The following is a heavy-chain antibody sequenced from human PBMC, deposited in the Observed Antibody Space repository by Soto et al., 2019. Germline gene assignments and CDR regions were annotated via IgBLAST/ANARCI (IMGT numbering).Heavy chain of an antibody. CDR2: INPNSGGT. V-gene: IGHV1-2*02. J-gene: IGHJ6*02. CDR1: GYTFTGYY. CDR3: ARVPKVRHLANWYEYGVDV. D-gene: IGHD1-1*01. Sequence: ASVKVSCKASGYTFTGYYMHWVRQAPGQGLEWMGWINPNSGGTNYAQKFQGRVTMTRDTSISTAYMELSSLRVEDTAVYYCARVPKVRHLANWYEYGVDVWGQGTTVTVSS.